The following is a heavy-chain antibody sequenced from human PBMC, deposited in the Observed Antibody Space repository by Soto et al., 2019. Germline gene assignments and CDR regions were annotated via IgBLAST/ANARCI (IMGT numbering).Heavy chain of an antibody. CDR3: ARESRRYISSVGFYNGMDV. J-gene: IGHJ6*02. CDR1: GGSITRGGYY. CDR2: IYNSGSR. V-gene: IGHV4-31*03. Sequence: NPSETLSLTCNVSGGSITRGGYYWTWIRQHPGKGLEWIGYIYNSGSRYYNPSLKSRLTISMDTSNNQFSLRMTSVTAADTAIYYCARESRRYISSVGFYNGMDVWGHGTTVTVSS. D-gene: IGHD6-6*01.